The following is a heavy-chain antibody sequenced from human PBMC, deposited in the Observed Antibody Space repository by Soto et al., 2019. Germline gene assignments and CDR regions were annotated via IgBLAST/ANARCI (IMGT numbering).Heavy chain of an antibody. CDR2: ISAYNGNT. CDR1: GCTFTSYG. D-gene: IGHD3-22*01. CDR3: ARDVGAYYYDSSGYYPNAFDF. V-gene: IGHV1-18*01. J-gene: IGHJ3*01. Sequence: AASVKVSCKASGCTFTSYGISWVRQAPGQGLEWMGWISAYNGNTNYAQKLQGRVTMTTDTSTSTAYMELRSLRSDDTAVYYCARDVGAYYYDSSGYYPNAFDFWGQGTMVTVSS.